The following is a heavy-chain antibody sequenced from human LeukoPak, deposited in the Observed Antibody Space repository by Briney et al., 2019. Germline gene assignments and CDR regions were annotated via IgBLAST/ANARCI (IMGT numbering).Heavy chain of an antibody. V-gene: IGHV4-39*01. CDR1: GGSISSSSYY. CDR3: ARAPLWEDYDSSGYYYDYLTFDY. CDR2: IYYSGST. Sequence: SETLSLTCTVSGGSISSSSYYWGWIRQPPGKGLEWIGSIYYSGSTYYNPSLKSRVTISVDTSKNQSSLKLSSVTAADTAVYYCARAPLWEDYDSSGYYYDYLTFDYWGQGTLVTVSS. J-gene: IGHJ4*02. D-gene: IGHD3-22*01.